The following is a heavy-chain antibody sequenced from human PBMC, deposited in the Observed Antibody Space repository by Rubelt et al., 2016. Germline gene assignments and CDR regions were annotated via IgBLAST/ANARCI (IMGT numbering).Heavy chain of an antibody. V-gene: IGHV4-34*01. J-gene: IGHJ4*02. Sequence: QVQLQQWGAGLLKPSETLSLTCAVYGGSFSGYYWSWIRPPPGKGLEWIGEINHSGSTNYNPSLKRRVTIAGDTSKNQFSLKLSSVTAADTAVYYCARGLIVATVWGQGTLVTVSS. CDR2: INHSGST. CDR1: GGSFSGYY. D-gene: IGHD5-12*01. CDR3: ARGLIVATV.